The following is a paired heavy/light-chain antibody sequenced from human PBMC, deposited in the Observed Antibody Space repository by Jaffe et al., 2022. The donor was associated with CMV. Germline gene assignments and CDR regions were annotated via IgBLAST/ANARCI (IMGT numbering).Light chain of an antibody. CDR2: TLS. J-gene: IGKJ5*01. V-gene: IGKV2-40*01. CDR1: ESLLDVDDGNTY. Sequence: DIVMTQTPLSLPVTPGEPASISCRSSESLLDVDDGNTYLDWYLQKPGQSPQVLIYTLSYRASGVPDRFSGSGSGTDFTLKISRVEAEDVGIYYCMQRIEFPITFGQGTRLEI. CDR3: MQRIEFPIT.
Heavy chain of an antibody. D-gene: IGHD3-22*01. CDR1: AFAFGDYA. CDR2: IRSLAHGGTT. J-gene: IGHJ3*02. CDR3: TRILLVEHYFDSRGGGGFDI. Sequence: EVQLVESGGGLVKPGRSLRLSCTTSAFAFGDYAMSWFRQAPGKGLEWVGFIRSLAHGGTTEYAASVKGRFTISRDDSKSVAYLQMNSLKTEDTAVYYCTRILLVEHYFDSRGGGGFDIWGQGTMVTVSS. V-gene: IGHV3-49*05.